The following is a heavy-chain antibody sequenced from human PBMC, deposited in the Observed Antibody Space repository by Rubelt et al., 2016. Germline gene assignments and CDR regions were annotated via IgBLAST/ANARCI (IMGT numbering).Heavy chain of an antibody. J-gene: IGHJ4*02. CDR3: ARLGGYSSGWFDY. Sequence: QLQLQESGPGLVKPSETLSLTCTVSGGSISSSSYYWGWIRQPPGKGLEWIGSIYYSGSTYYNPSLKGRLTISVDTSKNQFSLKLSSVTAADTAVYYCARLGGYSSGWFDYWGQGTLVTVSS. CDR2: IYYSGST. D-gene: IGHD6-19*01. CDR1: GGSISSSSYY. V-gene: IGHV4-39*01.